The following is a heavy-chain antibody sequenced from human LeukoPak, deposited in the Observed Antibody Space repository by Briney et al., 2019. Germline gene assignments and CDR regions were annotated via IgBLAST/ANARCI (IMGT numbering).Heavy chain of an antibody. CDR2: INHSGST. J-gene: IGHJ4*02. CDR1: GGSFSGYY. V-gene: IGHV4-34*01. CDR3: ARGRRDIVVVVAATVLDY. Sequence: PSETLSLTCAVYGGSFSGYYWSWIRQPPGKGLEWIGEINHSGSTNYNPSLKSRVTISVDTSKNQFSLKLSSVTAADTAVYYCARGRRDIVVVVAATVLDYWGRGTLVTVSS. D-gene: IGHD2-15*01.